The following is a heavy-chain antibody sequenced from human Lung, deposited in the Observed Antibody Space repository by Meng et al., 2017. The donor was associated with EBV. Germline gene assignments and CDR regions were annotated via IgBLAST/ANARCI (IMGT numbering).Heavy chain of an antibody. V-gene: IGHV2-5*02. Sequence: QITLKESGPTLVKPTQTLTLTCTFSGFSLSTRGVGVGWIRQPPGKALEWLAVIYWDDDKRYSPSLKSRLTITKDTSKKQVVLTMTNMDPVDAATYYCAHLIAARPFDYWGQGTLVTVSS. D-gene: IGHD6-6*01. CDR1: GFSLSTRGVG. CDR3: AHLIAARPFDY. CDR2: IYWDDDK. J-gene: IGHJ4*02.